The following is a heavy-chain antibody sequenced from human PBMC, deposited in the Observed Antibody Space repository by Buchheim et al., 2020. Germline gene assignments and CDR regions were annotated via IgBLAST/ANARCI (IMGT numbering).Heavy chain of an antibody. Sequence: QVQLVQSGAEVKKPGASVKVSCKASGHTFSSYGMHWVRQAPGQRLEWMGWINAGSGNTKYSQKFQGRVTFTRDTSASTPYMELSRLRSEDTGVYYCAREAYYDFWSGSSYFDYWGQGTL. V-gene: IGHV1-3*01. CDR3: AREAYYDFWSGSSYFDY. D-gene: IGHD3-3*01. CDR2: INAGSGNT. J-gene: IGHJ4*02. CDR1: GHTFSSYG.